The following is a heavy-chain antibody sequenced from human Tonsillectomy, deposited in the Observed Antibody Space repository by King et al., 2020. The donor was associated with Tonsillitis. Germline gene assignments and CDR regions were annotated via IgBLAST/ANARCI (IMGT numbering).Heavy chain of an antibody. CDR2: IYTSGST. V-gene: IGHV4-61*02. J-gene: IGHJ5*02. CDR3: ARDVYLGYCSSTSCEYWFDP. CDR1: GGSISSGSYY. D-gene: IGHD2-2*01. Sequence: LQLQESGPGLVKPSQTLSLTCSVSGGSISSGSYYWSWIRQPAGKGLEWIGRIYTSGSTNYNPPLKSRVTMSVDTSKNQFFLKLSSVTAADTAVYYCARDVYLGYCSSTSCEYWFDPWGQGTLVTVSS.